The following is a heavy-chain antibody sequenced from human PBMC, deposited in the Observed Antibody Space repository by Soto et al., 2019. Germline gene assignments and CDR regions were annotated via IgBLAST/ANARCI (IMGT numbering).Heavy chain of an antibody. CDR2: FSGSGGTT. D-gene: IGHD5-12*01. Sequence: GGSLSLSCAVSGFTVSTYGMHWVRQAPGKGLEWVSTFSGSGGTTYYADSVKGHFSISRDNSKSTLYLQMNSLRDEDTAVYYCAREGYPFDYWGQGTLVTVSS. J-gene: IGHJ4*02. CDR3: AREGYPFDY. CDR1: GFTVSTYG. V-gene: IGHV3-23*01.